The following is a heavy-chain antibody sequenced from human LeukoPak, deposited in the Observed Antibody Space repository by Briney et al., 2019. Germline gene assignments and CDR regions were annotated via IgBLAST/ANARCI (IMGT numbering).Heavy chain of an antibody. CDR2: IYYSGST. CDR1: GGSISSGNYY. J-gene: IGHJ4*02. Sequence: SQTLSLTCTVSGGSISSGNYYWSWIRQPPGKGLEWIGYIYYSGSTYYNSSLKSRVTISVDTSKNQFSLELSSVTAADTAVYYCARDQITMVRGVITYYFDYWGQGTLVTVSS. CDR3: ARDQITMVRGVITYYFDY. V-gene: IGHV4-30-4*01. D-gene: IGHD3-10*01.